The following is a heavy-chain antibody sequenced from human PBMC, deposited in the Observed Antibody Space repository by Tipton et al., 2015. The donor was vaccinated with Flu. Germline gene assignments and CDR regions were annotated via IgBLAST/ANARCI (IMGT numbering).Heavy chain of an antibody. J-gene: IGHJ5*02. Sequence: TLSLTCTVSGGSISSSSYYWGWIRQPPGKGLEWIGSIYYSGSTYYNPSLKSRVTISVDTSKNQFSLKLSSVTAADTAVYYCARGLFTPLRTFGKLLHNWFDPWGQGTLVTVSS. V-gene: IGHV4-39*01. CDR1: GGSISSSSYY. D-gene: IGHD3-10*01. CDR3: ARGLFTPLRTFGKLLHNWFDP. CDR2: IYYSGST.